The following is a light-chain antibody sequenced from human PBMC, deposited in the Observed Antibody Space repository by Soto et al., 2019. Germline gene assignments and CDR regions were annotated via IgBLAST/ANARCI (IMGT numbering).Light chain of an antibody. J-gene: IGLJ2*01. CDR3: QTWGPGIVV. CDR1: SGHRTYA. Sequence: QLVLTQSPSVSASLGASVNLTCTLSSGHRTYAIAWHQVQSGKGPRFPMTINSDGSHNRGDGVPARFSGASFGAERFLIISSLQSDDETDYYCQTWGPGIVVFGGGTKLTVL. CDR2: INSDGSH. V-gene: IGLV4-69*01.